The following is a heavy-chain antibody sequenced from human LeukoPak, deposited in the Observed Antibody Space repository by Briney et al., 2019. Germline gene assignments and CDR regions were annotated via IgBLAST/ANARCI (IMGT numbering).Heavy chain of an antibody. V-gene: IGHV3-21*04. CDR3: VYYGSGILGASDY. CDR2: MSSGSSYI. Sequence: PGGSLRLSCAASGFTFSSYSMNWVRQAPGKGLEWVSSMSSGSSYIYYADSVKGRFTISRDNSKNTLYLQMNSLRAEDTAVYYCVYYGSGILGASDYWGQGTLVTVSS. J-gene: IGHJ4*02. CDR1: GFTFSSYS. D-gene: IGHD3-10*01.